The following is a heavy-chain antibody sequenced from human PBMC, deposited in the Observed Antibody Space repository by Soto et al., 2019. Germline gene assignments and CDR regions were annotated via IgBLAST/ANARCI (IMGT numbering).Heavy chain of an antibody. D-gene: IGHD4-4*01. CDR2: IYWDDDK. J-gene: IGHJ5*02. V-gene: IGHV2-5*02. CDR1: GFSLSTSGVG. CDR3: AHRLHYIRKNWFDP. Sequence: QITLKESGPTLVKPTQTLTLTCTFSGFSLSTSGVGVGWIRQPPGKALEWLALIYWDDDKRYSPSLKSRLTITKDTSKNQVVLTMTNMDPVDTATYYCAHRLHYIRKNWFDPWGQGTLVTVSS.